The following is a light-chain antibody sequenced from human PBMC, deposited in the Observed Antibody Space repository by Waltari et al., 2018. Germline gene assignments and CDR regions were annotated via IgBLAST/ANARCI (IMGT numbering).Light chain of an antibody. CDR3: QQYRHWPLA. Sequence: ETVMTQSPATLSVSPGERVTLSCRASQTIVDNLAWYQQRPGQPPRLLIYAASTRATGVPARFSGGGSGTEFTLTISSLQSEDLAVYYCQQYRHWPLAFGGGTKVEI. V-gene: IGKV3-15*01. CDR2: AAS. CDR1: QTIVDN. J-gene: IGKJ4*01.